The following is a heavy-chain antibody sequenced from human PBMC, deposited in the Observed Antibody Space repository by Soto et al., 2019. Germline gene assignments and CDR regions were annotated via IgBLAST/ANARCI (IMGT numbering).Heavy chain of an antibody. CDR1: GGTFSNYA. CDR3: ARGRIVEVTGAAGEQPYYFDY. J-gene: IGHJ4*02. V-gene: IGHV1-69*13. CDR2: IIPLFGTP. Sequence: GASVKVSCKASGGTFSNYAISWVRQAPGQGLEWMGGIIPLFGTPKYAQKFQGRVTITADESTGTAYMALSSLTSEDTAVYYCARGRIVEVTGAAGEQPYYFDYWGQGSLVTVYS. D-gene: IGHD2-2*01.